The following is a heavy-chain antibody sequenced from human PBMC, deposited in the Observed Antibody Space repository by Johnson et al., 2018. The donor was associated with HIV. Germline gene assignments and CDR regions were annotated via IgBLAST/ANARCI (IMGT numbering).Heavy chain of an antibody. Sequence: VQLVESGGGLVQPGESLRLSCEASGFIVSSNYMNWVRQAPGKGLEWVSRINSDGSSTSYADSVKGRFTISRDNAKNTLYLQMNSLRAEDTAVYYCARDLHDSSGYYYEGDAFDIWGQGTMVTVSS. J-gene: IGHJ3*02. CDR3: ARDLHDSSGYYYEGDAFDI. CDR2: INSDGSST. CDR1: GFIVSSNY. D-gene: IGHD3-22*01. V-gene: IGHV3-74*01.